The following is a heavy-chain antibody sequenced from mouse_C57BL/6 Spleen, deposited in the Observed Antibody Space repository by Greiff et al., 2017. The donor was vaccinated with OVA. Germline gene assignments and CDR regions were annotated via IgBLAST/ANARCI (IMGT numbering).Heavy chain of an antibody. CDR2: INPNNGGT. CDR3: ARSMGREEFAY. D-gene: IGHD4-1*01. J-gene: IGHJ3*01. CDR1: GYTFTDYN. Sequence: EVQRVESGPELVKPGASVKIPCKASGYTFTDYNMDWVKQSHGKSLEWIGDINPNNGGTIYNQKFKGKATLTVDKSSSTAYMELRSLTSEDTAVYYCARSMGREEFAYWGQGTLVTVSA. V-gene: IGHV1-18*01.